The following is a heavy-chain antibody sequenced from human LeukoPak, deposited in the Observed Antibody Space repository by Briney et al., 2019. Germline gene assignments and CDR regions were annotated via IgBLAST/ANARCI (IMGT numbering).Heavy chain of an antibody. D-gene: IGHD2-2*01. J-gene: IGHJ6*03. CDR1: GGTFSTFA. CDR3: ARQDIVVVPAARVGYYYYMDV. V-gene: IGHV1-69*13. CDR2: IIPIFGTT. Sequence: EASVKVSCKASGGTFSTFAISWVRQAPGQGLEWMGGIIPIFGTTDYAQKFQGRVTVTADESTSTAYMELSSLRSEDTAVYYCARQDIVVVPAARVGYYYYMDVWGKGTTVTVSS.